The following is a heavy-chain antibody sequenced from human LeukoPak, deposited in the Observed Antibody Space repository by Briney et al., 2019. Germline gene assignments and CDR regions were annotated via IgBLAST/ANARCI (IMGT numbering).Heavy chain of an antibody. J-gene: IGHJ4*02. CDR3: VSITVDY. CDR2: ITSDSTTI. CDR1: GFSFRGYT. D-gene: IGHD3-10*01. Sequence: PGGSLRLSCASSGFSFRGYTMTWVRQAPGKGLEWVSYITSDSTTIYYADSVKGRFTISRDHAKNSLYLQMNSLRDEDTAVYYCVSITVDYWGQGTLVTASS. V-gene: IGHV3-48*02.